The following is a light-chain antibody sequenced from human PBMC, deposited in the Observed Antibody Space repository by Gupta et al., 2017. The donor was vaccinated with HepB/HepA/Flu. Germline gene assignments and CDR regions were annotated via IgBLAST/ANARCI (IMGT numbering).Light chain of an antibody. J-gene: IGKJ1*01. CDR2: SAS. V-gene: IGKV1-9*01. CDR1: PGIRSH. Sequence: DIQLTQSPSFLSASIGDTVTITCRASPGIRSHLAWLQQHPGRAPKLLISSASTLQSGVPSRFSGSGSGTEFTLTISNRQPEDSATFFCLHVDHSPFSFGRGTKVAIK. CDR3: LHVDHSPFS.